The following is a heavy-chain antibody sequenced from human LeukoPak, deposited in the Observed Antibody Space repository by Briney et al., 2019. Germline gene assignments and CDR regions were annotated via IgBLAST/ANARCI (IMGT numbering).Heavy chain of an antibody. CDR1: GGTFSSYA. CDR2: IIPIFGTA. Sequence: SVKVSCKASGGTFSSYAISWVRQAPGQGLEWMGRIIPIFGTANYAQKFQGRVTITTDESTSTAYMELSSLRSEDTAVYYCAMAPRTVPAAIFEWFDPWGQGTLVTVSS. D-gene: IGHD2-2*02. V-gene: IGHV1-69*05. CDR3: AMAPRTVPAAIFEWFDP. J-gene: IGHJ5*02.